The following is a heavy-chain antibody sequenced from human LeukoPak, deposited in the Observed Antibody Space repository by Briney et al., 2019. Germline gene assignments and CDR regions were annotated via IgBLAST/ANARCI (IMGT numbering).Heavy chain of an antibody. V-gene: IGHV4-39*01. CDR2: TFYSGST. CDR1: GDSISSSSYY. D-gene: IGHD3-22*01. CDR3: ASDSFYDSGGYFYY. J-gene: IGHJ4*02. Sequence: SETLSLTCTVSGDSISSSSYYWEWIRQPPGKGLEWIGSTFYSGSTYYNPSLKSRVTISVDMSKNQFSLKLRSVTAADTAVYYCASDSFYDSGGYFYYWGQGTPVTVSS.